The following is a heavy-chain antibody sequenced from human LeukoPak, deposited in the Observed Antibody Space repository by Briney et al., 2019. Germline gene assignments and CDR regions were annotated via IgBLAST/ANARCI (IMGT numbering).Heavy chain of an antibody. V-gene: IGHV1-69*05. Sequence: ASVKVSCKASGGTFSSYAISWVRQAPGQGLEWMGGIIPIFGTANYAQKFQGRVTITTDESTSTAYMELSSLRSEDTAVYYCARAGQLANFDYWAREPWSPSPQ. CDR2: IIPIFGTA. CDR3: ARAGQLANFDY. D-gene: IGHD6-6*01. CDR1: GGTFSSYA. J-gene: IGHJ4*02.